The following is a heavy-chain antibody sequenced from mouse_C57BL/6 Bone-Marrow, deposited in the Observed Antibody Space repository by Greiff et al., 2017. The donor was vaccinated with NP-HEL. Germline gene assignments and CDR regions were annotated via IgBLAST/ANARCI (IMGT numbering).Heavy chain of an antibody. D-gene: IGHD1-1*01. CDR1: GYTFTDHT. CDR3: ARNPFYYGSLWYFDV. Sequence: QVQLQQSDAELVKPGASVKISCKVSGYTFTDHTIHWMKQRPEQGLEWIGYIYPRDGSTKYNEKFKGKATLNADKSSSTAYMQLNSLTSEDSAVYFCARNPFYYGSLWYFDVWGTGTTVTVSA. CDR2: IYPRDGST. V-gene: IGHV1-78*01. J-gene: IGHJ1*03.